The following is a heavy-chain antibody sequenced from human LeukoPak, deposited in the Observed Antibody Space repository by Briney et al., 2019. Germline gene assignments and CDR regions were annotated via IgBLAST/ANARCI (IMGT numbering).Heavy chain of an antibody. J-gene: IGHJ5*02. D-gene: IGHD2-2*01. Sequence: ASAKVSRKPSGYTFTVFGITCVRQAPGQGLEWLGWISGHNGDTQYAQNLQGRLDLTTDVSTSTAYLELRSLKSDDPAVYYCTRDQGHIALMTDATIPGKSWFDPWGEGTLVTVSS. CDR2: ISGHNGDT. CDR3: TRDQGHIALMTDATIPGKSWFDP. V-gene: IGHV1-18*01. CDR1: GYTFTVFG.